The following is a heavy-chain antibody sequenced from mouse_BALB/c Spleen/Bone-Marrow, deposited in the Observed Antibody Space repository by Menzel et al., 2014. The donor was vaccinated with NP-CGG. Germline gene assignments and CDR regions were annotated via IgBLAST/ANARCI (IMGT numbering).Heavy chain of an antibody. CDR1: GYTFTSYV. D-gene: IGHD5-1-1*01. J-gene: IGHJ4*01. CDR3: ARWRYPYAMDY. CDR2: INPYNDGT. V-gene: IGHV1-14*01. Sequence: VQLQQSGPELVKPGASVKMSCKASGYTFTSYVMHWVKQKPGQGLEWIGYINPYNDGTKYNEKFKGKATLTSGKSSSTAYMELSSLTSEDSAVYYCARWRYPYAMDYWGQGTSVTVSS.